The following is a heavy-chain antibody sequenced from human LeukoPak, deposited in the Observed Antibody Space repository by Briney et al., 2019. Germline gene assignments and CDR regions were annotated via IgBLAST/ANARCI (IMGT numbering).Heavy chain of an antibody. Sequence: PSETLSLTCGVYGGSFSAYYWTWIRQPPGKGLEWIGEINHSGSANYNPSLKSRVTISVDTSKNQFSLKLSSVTAADTAVYYCASTFYDFWSGYYTGLRFDHWGQGTLVTVSS. CDR1: GGSFSAYY. CDR3: ASTFYDFWSGYYTGLRFDH. CDR2: INHSGSA. V-gene: IGHV4-34*01. J-gene: IGHJ4*02. D-gene: IGHD3-3*01.